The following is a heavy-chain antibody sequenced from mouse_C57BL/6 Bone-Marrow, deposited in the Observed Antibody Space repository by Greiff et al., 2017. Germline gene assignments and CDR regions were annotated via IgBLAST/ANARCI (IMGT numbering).Heavy chain of an antibody. J-gene: IGHJ2*01. CDR2: ISSGGSYT. V-gene: IGHV5-6*01. Sequence: EVKLVESGGDLVKPGGSLKLSCAASGFTFSSYGMSWVRQTPDKRLEWVATISSGGSYTYYPDSVKGRFTISRDNAKNTLYLQMSSLKSEDTAMYYCARHFITTVDVIDYWGQGTTLTVSS. CDR3: ARHFITTVDVIDY. CDR1: GFTFSSYG. D-gene: IGHD1-1*01.